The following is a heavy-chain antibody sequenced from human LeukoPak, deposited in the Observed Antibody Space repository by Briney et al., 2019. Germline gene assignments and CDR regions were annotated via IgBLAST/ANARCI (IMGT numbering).Heavy chain of an antibody. J-gene: IGHJ4*02. D-gene: IGHD3-10*01. Sequence: SVKVSCKASGGTFSSYTISWVRQAPGQGLEWMGRIIPILGIANYAQKFQGRVTITADKSTSTAYMELSSLRSEDTAVYYCASRGFGELFSVYFDYWGQGTLVTASS. CDR3: ASRGFGELFSVYFDY. CDR1: GGTFSSYT. CDR2: IIPILGIA. V-gene: IGHV1-69*02.